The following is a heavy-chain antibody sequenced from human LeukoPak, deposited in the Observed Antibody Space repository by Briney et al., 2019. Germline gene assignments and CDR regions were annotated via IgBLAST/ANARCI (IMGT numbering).Heavy chain of an antibody. CDR3: ARDAMTSVTTSPYYFDY. CDR2: IIPSGGST. Sequence: GASVEASCKASGYTFTNYYMHWVRQAPGQGLEWMGIIIPSGGSTTYAQKFQGRVTMTRDTSTSTVYMELSSLRSQDTAVYYCARDAMTSVTTSPYYFDYWGQGTLVTVSS. V-gene: IGHV1-46*01. J-gene: IGHJ4*02. CDR1: GYTFTNYY. D-gene: IGHD4-17*01.